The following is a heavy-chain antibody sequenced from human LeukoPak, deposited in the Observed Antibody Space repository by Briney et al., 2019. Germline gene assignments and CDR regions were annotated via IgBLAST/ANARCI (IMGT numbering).Heavy chain of an antibody. D-gene: IGHD6-19*01. J-gene: IGHJ3*02. CDR3: ARERLRAVAARVAFDI. Sequence: SETLSLTCAVYGGSFCGYYWSWIRQPPGKGLEWIGEINHSGSTNYNPSLKSRVTISVDTSKNQFSLKLSSVTAADTAVYYCARERLRAVAARVAFDIWGQGTMATVSS. CDR2: INHSGST. CDR1: GGSFCGYY. V-gene: IGHV4-34*01.